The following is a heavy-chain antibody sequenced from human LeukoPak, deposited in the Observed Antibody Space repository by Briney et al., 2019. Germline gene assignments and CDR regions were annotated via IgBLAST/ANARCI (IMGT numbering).Heavy chain of an antibody. V-gene: IGHV3-23*01. CDR3: AKRGVVIRVILVGFHKQAYYFDS. Sequence: GGYLRLYCAVSGITLSNYGMSWVRQAPGKGLEWVAGISDSGGSTNYADSVKGRFTISRDNAKNTLYLQMNSLRAEDTAVYFCAKRGVVIRVILVGFHKQAYYFDSWGQGALVTVPS. D-gene: IGHD3-10*01. J-gene: IGHJ4*02. CDR1: GITLSNYG. CDR2: ISDSGGST.